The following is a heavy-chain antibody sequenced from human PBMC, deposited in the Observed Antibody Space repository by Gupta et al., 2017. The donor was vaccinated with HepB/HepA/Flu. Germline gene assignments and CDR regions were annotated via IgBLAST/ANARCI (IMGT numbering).Heavy chain of an antibody. CDR1: GFIFSTFG. CDR2: IWRDGTKI. J-gene: IGHJ4*02. Sequence: QVQLVESGGGAVQPGESRRLSCAGSGFIFSTFGMHWVRQAPVGGLEGVAVIWRDGTKIYYAYAGKGRFTISRDNSNSTVYLQISRLTEEASDDYYCAGKAVDIDGQYFDSWGQGTVVTVSS. CDR3: AGKAVDIDGQYFDS. V-gene: IGHV3-33*01. D-gene: IGHD5-12*01.